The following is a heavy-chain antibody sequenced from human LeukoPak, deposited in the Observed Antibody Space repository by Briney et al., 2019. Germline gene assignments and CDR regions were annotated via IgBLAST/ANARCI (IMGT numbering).Heavy chain of an antibody. D-gene: IGHD4-11*01. CDR3: AKTSRAYSNYDSPYDY. CDR1: GGSISSYY. Sequence: SETLSLTCTVSGGSISSYYWSWIRQPPGKGLEWIGYIYYSGSTNYNPSLKSRVTISVDTSKNQFSLKLSSVTAADTALYYCAKTSRAYSNYDSPYDYWGQGTLVTVSS. CDR2: IYYSGST. J-gene: IGHJ4*02. V-gene: IGHV4-59*01.